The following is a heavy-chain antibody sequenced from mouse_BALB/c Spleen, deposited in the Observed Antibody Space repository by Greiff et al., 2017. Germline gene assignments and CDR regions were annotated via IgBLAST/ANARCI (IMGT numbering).Heavy chain of an antibody. CDR1: GYTFTDYE. V-gene: IGHV1-15*01. Sequence: VQLQQSGAELVRPGASVTLSCKASGYTFTDYEMHWVKQTPVHGLEWIGAIDPETGGTAYNQKFKGQATLTADKSSSTAYMELRSLTSEDSAVYYCSYYFGNRVYAMDYWGEGTSVTVSS. D-gene: IGHD1-1*01. CDR2: IDPETGGT. CDR3: SYYFGNRVYAMDY. J-gene: IGHJ4*01.